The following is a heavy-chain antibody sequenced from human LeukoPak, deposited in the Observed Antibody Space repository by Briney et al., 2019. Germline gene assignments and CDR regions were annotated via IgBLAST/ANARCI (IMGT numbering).Heavy chain of an antibody. CDR2: MNPNSGNT. D-gene: IGHD3-10*01. CDR1: GYTFTSYD. V-gene: IGHV1-8*01. Sequence: GASVKVSCKASGYTFTSYDINWVRQATGQGLEWMGWMNPNSGNTGYAQKFQGRVTMTTDTSTSTAYMELRSLRSDDTAVYYCASHYYGSGSYWVYWGQGTLVTVSS. CDR3: ASHYYGSGSYWVY. J-gene: IGHJ4*02.